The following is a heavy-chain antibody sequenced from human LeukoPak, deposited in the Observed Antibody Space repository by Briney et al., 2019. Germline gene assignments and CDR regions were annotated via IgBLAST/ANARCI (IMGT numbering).Heavy chain of an antibody. Sequence: PGGSLRLPCAASGFTFSSYAMSWVRQAPGKGLEWVSAISGSGGSTYYADSVKGRFTISRDNSKNTLYLQMNSLRAEDTAVYYCAKTKYVLRFLEWLIPLDYWGQGTLVTVSS. V-gene: IGHV3-23*01. D-gene: IGHD3-3*01. CDR1: GFTFSSYA. CDR2: ISGSGGST. J-gene: IGHJ4*02. CDR3: AKTKYVLRFLEWLIPLDY.